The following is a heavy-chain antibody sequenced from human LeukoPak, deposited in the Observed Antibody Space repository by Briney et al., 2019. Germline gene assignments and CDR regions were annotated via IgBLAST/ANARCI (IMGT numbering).Heavy chain of an antibody. D-gene: IGHD1-26*01. V-gene: IGHV3-30*02. CDR1: GFTFSSYG. CDR3: AKDAQYSATYGQIY. J-gene: IGHJ4*02. CDR2: IRYDGRNK. Sequence: GGSLRLSCAASGFTFSSYGMHWVRQAPGKGLEGVAFIRYDGRNKYYTDSVKGRFTISRDNSKNTLYLQMNSLRAEDTAVYYCAKDAQYSATYGQIYWGQGTLVTVSS.